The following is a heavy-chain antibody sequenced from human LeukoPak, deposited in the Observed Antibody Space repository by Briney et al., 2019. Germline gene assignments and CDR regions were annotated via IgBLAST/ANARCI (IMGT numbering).Heavy chain of an antibody. D-gene: IGHD3-22*01. CDR2: IDPSDSYT. Sequence: GESLKISCKGSGYSLTSYWISWVRQMPGKGLEWMGRIDPSDSYTNYSPSFQGHVTISADKSISTAYLQWSSLKASDTAMYYCARTSYYYDSSGYYRTANRKSFDYWGQGTLVTVSS. CDR1: GYSLTSYW. V-gene: IGHV5-10-1*01. CDR3: ARTSYYYDSSGYYRTANRKSFDY. J-gene: IGHJ4*02.